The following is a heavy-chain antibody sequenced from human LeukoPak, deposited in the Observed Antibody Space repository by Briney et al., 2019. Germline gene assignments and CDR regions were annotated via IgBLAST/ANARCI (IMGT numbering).Heavy chain of an antibody. Sequence: SETLSLTCTVSGGSISSGSYYWSWIRQPAGKGLEWIGRIYTSGSTNYNPSLKSRVTMSVDTSKNQFSLKLSSVTAADTAVYYCARLVVRGVFGYYYYYMDVWGKGTTVTIPS. V-gene: IGHV4-61*02. CDR3: ARLVVRGVFGYYYYYMDV. CDR2: IYTSGST. J-gene: IGHJ6*03. D-gene: IGHD3-10*01. CDR1: GGSISSGSYY.